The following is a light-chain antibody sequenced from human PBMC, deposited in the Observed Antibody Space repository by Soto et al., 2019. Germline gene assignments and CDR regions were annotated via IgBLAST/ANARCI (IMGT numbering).Light chain of an antibody. J-gene: IGKJ2*01. CDR2: KIS. Sequence: DIVMTQTPLSSPVTLGQPASISCRSSQGLVHSDGNTYLSWLQQRPGQPPRLLIYKISNRFSWVPDRFSGSGAGTDFTLKISRVEAEDVGVYYCMQATQFPYTFGQGTKLEIK. CDR3: MQATQFPYT. CDR1: QGLVHSDGNTY. V-gene: IGKV2-24*01.